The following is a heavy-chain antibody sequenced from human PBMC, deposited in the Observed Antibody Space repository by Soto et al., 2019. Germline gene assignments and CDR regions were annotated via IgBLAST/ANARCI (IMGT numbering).Heavy chain of an antibody. J-gene: IGHJ4*02. CDR2: IYYSGST. CDR1: GGSMRSSSYY. D-gene: IGHD3-10*01. Sequence: SETLSLTCTVSGGSMRSSSYYWGWIRQPPGKDLEWIGSIYYSGSTYYNPSLKSRVTISVDTSKNQFSLKLSSVTAADTAVYFCARLWLGLRPPDYWGQGTLVTVSS. CDR3: ARLWLGLRPPDY. V-gene: IGHV4-39*01.